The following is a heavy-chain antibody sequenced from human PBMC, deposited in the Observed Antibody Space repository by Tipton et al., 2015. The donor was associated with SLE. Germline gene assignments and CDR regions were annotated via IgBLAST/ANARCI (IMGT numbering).Heavy chain of an antibody. J-gene: IGHJ2*01. CDR3: ARRSKYVWYFDL. D-gene: IGHD4-11*01. V-gene: IGHV4-59*08. CDR1: GGSLSGYY. CDR2: VYHTGST. Sequence: TLSLTCAVNGGSLSGYYWVWIRQPPGKELESIGSVYHTGSTNYNPSLKSRVTISVDTSKNQFSLKLTSVTAADTAVYYCARRSKYVWYFDLWGRGSLVTVSS.